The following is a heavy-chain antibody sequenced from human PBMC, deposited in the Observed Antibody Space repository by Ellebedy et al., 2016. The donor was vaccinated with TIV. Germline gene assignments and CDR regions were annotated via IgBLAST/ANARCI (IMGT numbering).Heavy chain of an antibody. CDR1: GFSLSTSGMC. J-gene: IGHJ4*02. V-gene: IGHV2-70*11. D-gene: IGHD3-3*01. CDR2: IDLADDK. Sequence: SGPTLVKPTQTLTLTCTFSGFSLSTSGMCVSWIRQPPGKALEWLARIDLADDKSYSTSLKTRPTISKDTSKNQVVLTMTNMDPVDTATYYCARNDFWSGYYSNRAFDYWGQGTLVTVSS. CDR3: ARNDFWSGYYSNRAFDY.